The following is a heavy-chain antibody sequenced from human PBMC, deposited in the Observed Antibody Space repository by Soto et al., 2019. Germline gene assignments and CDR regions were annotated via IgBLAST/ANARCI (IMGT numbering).Heavy chain of an antibody. D-gene: IGHD4-17*01. V-gene: IGHV4-34*01. J-gene: IGHJ6*02. CDR1: GGSFSGYY. CDR2: INHSGST. CDR3: ARRTSLRSTVTTNDYYGMDV. Sequence: SETLSLTCAVYGGSFSGYYWSWIRQPPGKGLEWIGEINHSGSTNYNPSLKSRVTISVDTSKNQFSLKLSSVTAADTAVYYCARRTSLRSTVTTNDYYGMDVWGQGTTVTVSS.